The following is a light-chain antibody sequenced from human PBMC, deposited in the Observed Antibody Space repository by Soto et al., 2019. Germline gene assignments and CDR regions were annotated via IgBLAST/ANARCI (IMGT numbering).Light chain of an antibody. V-gene: IGKV2-30*02. CDR1: QSLIHSDGNTY. CDR2: KVS. Sequence: DVVMTQSPLSLPVTLGQPASISCRSSQSLIHSDGNTYLNWFQQRPGQSPRRLIYKVSDRDSGVPDRFSGSGSDTDFTLKISRVEAEDVGVYYCMQGTHWPWTFGQGTEVEIK. CDR3: MQGTHWPWT. J-gene: IGKJ1*01.